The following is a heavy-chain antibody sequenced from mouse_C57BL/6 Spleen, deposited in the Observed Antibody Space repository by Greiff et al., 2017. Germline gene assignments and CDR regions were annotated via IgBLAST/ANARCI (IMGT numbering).Heavy chain of an antibody. CDR2: ISSGSSTI. CDR1: GFTFSDYG. CDR3: ARLPGKNYAMDY. Sequence: EVKLMESGGGLVKPGGSLKLSCAASGFTFSDYGMHWVRQAPEKGLEWVAYISSGSSTIYYADTVKGRFTISRDHAKNTLFLQMTSLRSEDTAMYYCARLPGKNYAMDYWGQGTSVTVSS. J-gene: IGHJ4*01. V-gene: IGHV5-17*01. D-gene: IGHD4-1*01.